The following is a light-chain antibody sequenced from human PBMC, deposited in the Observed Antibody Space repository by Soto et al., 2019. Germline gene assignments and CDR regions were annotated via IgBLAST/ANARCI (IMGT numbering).Light chain of an antibody. V-gene: IGKV3-20*01. Sequence: EIVLTQSPGTLSLSPGERATLSCRASQSVSRNSLAWYQQQPGQAPRLLIYGASSRATHIPDRFSGSGSGTDFTLIVSRLEPEDFAVYFCQQYGTSPPTFGPGTKVDIK. CDR2: GAS. CDR1: QSVSRNS. CDR3: QQYGTSPPT. J-gene: IGKJ3*01.